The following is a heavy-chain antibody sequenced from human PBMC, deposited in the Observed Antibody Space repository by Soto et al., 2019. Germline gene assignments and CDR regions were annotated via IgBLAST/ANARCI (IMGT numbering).Heavy chain of an antibody. Sequence: PSETLSLTCTVSGGSISSYYWSWIRQPPGKGLEWIGYIYYSGSTNYNPSLKSRVTISVDTSKNQFSLKLSSVTAADTAVYYCARLRTGVAAAGPDYYYYYYMDVWGKGTTVTVSS. CDR3: ARLRTGVAAAGPDYYYYYYMDV. D-gene: IGHD6-13*01. J-gene: IGHJ6*03. CDR1: GGSISSYY. CDR2: IYYSGST. V-gene: IGHV4-59*08.